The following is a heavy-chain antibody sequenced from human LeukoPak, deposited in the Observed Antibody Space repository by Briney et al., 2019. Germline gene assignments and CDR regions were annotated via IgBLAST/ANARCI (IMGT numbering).Heavy chain of an antibody. J-gene: IGHJ6*02. CDR3: ARDSGGPTVTPFYYYYYGMDV. CDR1: GGSISSGGYY. D-gene: IGHD4-17*01. V-gene: IGHV4-31*03. CDR2: IYYSGST. Sequence: SETLSLTCTVSGGSISSGGYYWSWIRQHPGKGLEWIGYIYYSGSTYYNPSLKSRVTMSVDTSKNQFSLKLSSVTAADTAVYYCARDSGGPTVTPFYYYYYGMDVWGQGTTVTVSS.